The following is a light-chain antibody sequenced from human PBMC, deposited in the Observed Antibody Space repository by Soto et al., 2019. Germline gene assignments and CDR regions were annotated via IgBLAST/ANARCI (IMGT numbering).Light chain of an antibody. CDR2: AAS. CDR1: QGISSY. Sequence: IQLTQSPSFLSASVGDRVTITCRASQGISSYLAWYQQKPGKAPKLLIYAASTLQSGVPSRFSGGGSGTEFTLTISSLQAEDFATYYCQQLNSYPLTFDGGTRLEIK. CDR3: QQLNSYPLT. J-gene: IGKJ4*01. V-gene: IGKV1-9*01.